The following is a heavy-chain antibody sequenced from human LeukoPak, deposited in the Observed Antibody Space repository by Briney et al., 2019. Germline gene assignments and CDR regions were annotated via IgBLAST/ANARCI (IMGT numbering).Heavy chain of an antibody. V-gene: IGHV3-23*01. Sequence: GWSLRLSCAASGFTFTSYAMSWVRQAPGKGLEWVSAISGSGGTTYYANSVKGRFTISRDNSKNTLYLQMSSLRAEDTAVYYCAKAAYFDFWNGYYLDYWGQGTLVTVSS. J-gene: IGHJ4*02. D-gene: IGHD3-3*01. CDR3: AKAAYFDFWNGYYLDY. CDR2: ISGSGGTT. CDR1: GFTFTSYA.